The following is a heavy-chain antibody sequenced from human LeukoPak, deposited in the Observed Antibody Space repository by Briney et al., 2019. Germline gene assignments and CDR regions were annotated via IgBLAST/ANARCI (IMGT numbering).Heavy chain of an antibody. V-gene: IGHV1-2*02. CDR1: EYTFTGYY. Sequence: ASVKVSCKASEYTFTGYYMHWVRQAPGQGLGWMGWINPDSGGTNYAQKFQGRVTMTRDTSISTAYMELSRLRSDDTAVYYCAREPKRGDFDYWGQGTLVTVSS. CDR3: AREPKRGDFDY. CDR2: INPDSGGT. J-gene: IGHJ4*02.